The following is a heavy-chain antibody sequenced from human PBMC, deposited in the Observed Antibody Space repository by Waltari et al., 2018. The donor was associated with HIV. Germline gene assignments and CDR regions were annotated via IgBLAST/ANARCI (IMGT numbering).Heavy chain of an antibody. J-gene: IGHJ6*02. CDR1: GYTFTGYY. CDR2: INPNSGGT. CDR3: ARGDYCSSTSCYINGMDV. V-gene: IGHV1-2*06. D-gene: IGHD2-2*02. Sequence: QVQLVQSGAEVKKPGASVKVSCKASGYTFTGYYMHWVRQAPGQGPDWMGRINPNSGGTNYAQKFQGRVTMTSDTSISTAYMELSRLRSDDTAVYYCARGDYCSSTSCYINGMDVWGQGTTVTVSS.